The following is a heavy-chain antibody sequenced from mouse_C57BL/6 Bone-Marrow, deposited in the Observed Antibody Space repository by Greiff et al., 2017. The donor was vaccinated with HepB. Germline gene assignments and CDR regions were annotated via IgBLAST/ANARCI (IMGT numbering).Heavy chain of an antibody. CDR1: GYSITSGYY. CDR3: AKDYYGSRKGFAY. CDR2: ISYDGSN. J-gene: IGHJ3*01. Sequence: EVKLEESGPGLVKPSHSLSLTCSVTGYSITSGYYWNWIRQFPGNKLEWMGYISYDGSNNYNPSLKNRISITRDTSKNQFFLKLNSVTTEDTATYYCAKDYYGSRKGFAYWGQGTLVTVSA. D-gene: IGHD1-1*01. V-gene: IGHV3-6*01.